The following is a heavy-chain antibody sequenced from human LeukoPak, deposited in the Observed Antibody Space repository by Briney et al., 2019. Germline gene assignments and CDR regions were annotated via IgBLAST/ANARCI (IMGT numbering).Heavy chain of an antibody. Sequence: PSETLSLTCTVSGGSISSSSYYWGWIRQPPGKGLEWIGSIYYSGSTYYNPSLKSRVTISVDTSKNQFSLKLSSVTAADTAVYYCASLGTGYSSSRYFDYWGQGTLVTVSS. V-gene: IGHV4-39*01. CDR2: IYYSGST. D-gene: IGHD6-13*01. CDR3: ASLGTGYSSSRYFDY. J-gene: IGHJ4*02. CDR1: GGSISSSSYY.